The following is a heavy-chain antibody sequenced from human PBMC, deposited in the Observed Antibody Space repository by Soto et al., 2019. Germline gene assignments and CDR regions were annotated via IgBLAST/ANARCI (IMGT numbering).Heavy chain of an antibody. Sequence: QVQLVESGGGVVQPGRSLRLSCAASGFTFSSYAMHWVRQAPGKGLEWVAVISYDGSNKYYADSVKGRFTISRDNSKNTLYLQMNSLRAEDTAVYYCARYVSQWLVLGNFDYWGQGTLVTVSS. CDR3: ARYVSQWLVLGNFDY. J-gene: IGHJ4*02. CDR2: ISYDGSNK. V-gene: IGHV3-30*01. D-gene: IGHD6-19*01. CDR1: GFTFSSYA.